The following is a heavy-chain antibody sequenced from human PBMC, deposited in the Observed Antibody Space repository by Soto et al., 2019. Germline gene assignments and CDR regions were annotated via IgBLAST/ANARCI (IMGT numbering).Heavy chain of an antibody. V-gene: IGHV3-30*14. CDR1: GFPFIDYV. CDR2: MTYDGATE. Sequence: GGSLRLSCAASGFPFIDYVIHWGRQAAGKGLEWVASMTYDGATEYYADSVKGRFTVSRDNSKRTLSLQMNSLRPEDTAVYYCARVRLSISVNDALDVWGQGTTVTVSS. D-gene: IGHD2-2*01. J-gene: IGHJ3*01. CDR3: ARVRLSISVNDALDV.